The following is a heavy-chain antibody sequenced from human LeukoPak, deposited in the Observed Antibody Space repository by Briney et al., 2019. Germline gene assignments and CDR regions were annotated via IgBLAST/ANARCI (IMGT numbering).Heavy chain of an antibody. Sequence: SETLSLTCTVSGGSISSYYWSWIRQPPGKGLEWIGYIYYSGSTNYNPSLKSRVTISVDTSKNQFSLKLSSVTAADTAVYYCARHKGSNYYDSSGYHTLEFDYWGQGTLVTVSS. V-gene: IGHV4-59*08. CDR1: GGSISSYY. CDR3: ARHKGSNYYDSSGYHTLEFDY. D-gene: IGHD3-22*01. J-gene: IGHJ4*02. CDR2: IYYSGST.